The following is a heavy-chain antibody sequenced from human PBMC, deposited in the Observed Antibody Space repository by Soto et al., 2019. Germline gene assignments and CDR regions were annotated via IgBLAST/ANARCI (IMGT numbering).Heavy chain of an antibody. CDR3: AKGFHYYDSNGSPFDY. Sequence: GGSLRLSCAASGFTFSSYGMHWVRQAPGKGLEWVAVISYDGSNKYYADSVKGRFTISRDNSKNTLYLQMNSLRAEDTAVYYCAKGFHYYDSNGSPFDYWGQGTLVTVSS. CDR2: ISYDGSNK. J-gene: IGHJ4*02. CDR1: GFTFSSYG. V-gene: IGHV3-30*18. D-gene: IGHD3-22*01.